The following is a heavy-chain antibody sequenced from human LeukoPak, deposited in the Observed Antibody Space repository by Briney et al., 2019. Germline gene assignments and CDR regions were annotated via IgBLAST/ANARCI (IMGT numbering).Heavy chain of an antibody. J-gene: IGHJ6*02. D-gene: IGHD3-9*01. CDR1: GGSISSGDYY. CDR2: IYYSGST. Sequence: PSETLSLTCTVSGGSISSGDYYWSWIRQPPGKGLEWIGYIYYSGSTYYNPSLKSRVTISVDTSKNQFSLKLSSVTAADTAVYYCARDRSSPYYDILTGYYEDYYYYGMDVWGQGTTVTVSS. CDR3: ARDRSSPYYDILTGYYEDYYYYGMDV. V-gene: IGHV4-30-4*01.